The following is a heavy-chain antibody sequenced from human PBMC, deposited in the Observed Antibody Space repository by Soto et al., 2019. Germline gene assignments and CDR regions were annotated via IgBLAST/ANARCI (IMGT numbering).Heavy chain of an antibody. CDR1: GYTFTSYA. CDR2: INAGNGNT. CDR3: ARGPGGPDGPGDY. J-gene: IGHJ4*02. V-gene: IGHV1-3*01. Sequence: QVQLVQSGAEVKKPGASVKVSCKAPGYTFTSYAMHWVRQAPGQRLEWMGWINAGNGNTKYSQKFQGRVTITRDTXASTAYMELSSLRSEDTAVYYCARGPGGPDGPGDYWGQGTLVTVSS. D-gene: IGHD2-15*01.